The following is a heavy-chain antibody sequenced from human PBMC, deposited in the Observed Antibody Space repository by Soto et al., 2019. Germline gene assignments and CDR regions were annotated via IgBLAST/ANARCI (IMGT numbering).Heavy chain of an antibody. CDR1: GGSISSSNYF. CDR3: ARAPTYYYDSSGPKFDY. CDR2: MYYSGST. J-gene: IGHJ4*02. D-gene: IGHD3-22*01. Sequence: PSETLSLTCTVSGGSISSSNYFWGWIRQPPGKGLEWIGSMYYSGSTYYNPSLKSRVTISVDTSKNQFSLKLSSVTAADTAVYYCARAPTYYYDSSGPKFDYWGQGTLVTVSS. V-gene: IGHV4-39*07.